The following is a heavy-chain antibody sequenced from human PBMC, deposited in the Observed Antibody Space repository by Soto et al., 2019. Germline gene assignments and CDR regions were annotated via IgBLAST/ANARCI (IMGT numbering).Heavy chain of an antibody. V-gene: IGHV4-59*01. CDR3: AKSGYTSYPLKNSFDP. CDR2: IYYSGST. D-gene: IGHD3-16*02. CDR1: GGSISSYY. J-gene: IGHJ5*02. Sequence: SETLSLTCTVSGGSISSYYWSWIRQPPGKGLEWIGYIYYSGSTNYNPSLKSRVTISVDTSKNQFSLKLSSVTAADTAVYYCAKSGYTSYPLKNSFDPWGQGTLVTVSS.